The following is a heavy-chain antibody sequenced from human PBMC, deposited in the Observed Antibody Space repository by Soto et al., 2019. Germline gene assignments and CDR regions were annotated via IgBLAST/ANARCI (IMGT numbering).Heavy chain of an antibody. J-gene: IGHJ4*02. V-gene: IGHV3-7*01. CDR3: ARSSGDLQY. D-gene: IGHD4-17*01. CDR1: GFILSSYG. Sequence: GGSLRLSCAASGFILSSYGMSWVRQAAGKGLEWVANMKQDGSEKYYVDSVKGRFTISRDNAKNSLYLQMNSLRAEDTAVYHCARSSGDLQYWGQGTLVTVSS. CDR2: MKQDGSEK.